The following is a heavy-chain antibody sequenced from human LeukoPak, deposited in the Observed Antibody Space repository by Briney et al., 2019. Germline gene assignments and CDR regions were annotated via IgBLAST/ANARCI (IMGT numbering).Heavy chain of an antibody. J-gene: IGHJ5*02. V-gene: IGHV4-34*01. Sequence: PSETLSLTCAVYGGSFSGYYWSWIRQPPGKGLEWIGEINHSGSTNYNPSLKSRVTISVDTSKNQFSLKLSSVTAADTAVYYCARGHLPYYDFWSGYYSNWFDPWGQGTLVTVSS. CDR1: GGSFSGYY. CDR3: ARGHLPYYDFWSGYYSNWFDP. CDR2: INHSGST. D-gene: IGHD3-3*01.